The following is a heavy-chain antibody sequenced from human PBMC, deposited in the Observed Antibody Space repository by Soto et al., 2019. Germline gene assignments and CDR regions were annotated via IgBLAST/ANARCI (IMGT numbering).Heavy chain of an antibody. D-gene: IGHD2-15*01. CDR1: GGTFSSDS. CDR3: ARAEIAAEFDY. Sequence: GASVKVSCKASGGTFSSDSINWVRQAPGQGLEWMGGIIPFIGTTNYAQRLQDRVRITADESTSTAYMELSSLRFDDTAVYYCARAEIAAEFDYWG. V-gene: IGHV1-69*13. CDR2: IIPFIGTT. J-gene: IGHJ4*01.